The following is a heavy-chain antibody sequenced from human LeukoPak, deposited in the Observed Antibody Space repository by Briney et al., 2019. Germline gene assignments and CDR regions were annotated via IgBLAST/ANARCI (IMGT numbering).Heavy chain of an antibody. CDR3: AKSRSDCSSTGCSGFAY. Sequence: GGALRVSCADSGLCFSSYAMSWVRQAPRKGLEGVSAISGSGCRTYYAEPVKGRFTISRNNSKKTPYLQKNSLRAEDTAVYYCAKSRSDCSSTGCSGFAYWGQGTLVTVSS. V-gene: IGHV3-23*01. CDR1: GLCFSSYA. J-gene: IGHJ4*02. D-gene: IGHD2-2*01. CDR2: ISGSGCRT.